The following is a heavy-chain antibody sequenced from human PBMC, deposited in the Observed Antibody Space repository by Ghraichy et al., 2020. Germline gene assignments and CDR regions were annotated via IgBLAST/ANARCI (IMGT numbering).Heavy chain of an antibody. CDR1: GFTLRDHA. Sequence: GGSLRLSCVASGFTLRDHAISWVRQAPGEGLEWVSAISGSGRNIYYADSVKGHFTVSRDNSKNTVYLQMNSLGAEDTAVYYCARDWQGLVEGRFDHWGQGILVTVSS. D-gene: IGHD6-19*01. V-gene: IGHV3-23*01. CDR2: ISGSGRNI. CDR3: ARDWQGLVEGRFDH. J-gene: IGHJ5*02.